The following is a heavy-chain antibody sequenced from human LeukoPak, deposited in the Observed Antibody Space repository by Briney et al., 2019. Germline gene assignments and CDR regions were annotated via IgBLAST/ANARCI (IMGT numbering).Heavy chain of an antibody. Sequence: ASVTVSFTVSGYTLTELSMHWVRQAPGKGLEWMGGFDPEDGETIYAQKFQGRVTMTEDTSTDTAYMELSSLRSEDTAVYYCASTNDGGVQPFDYWGQGTLVTVSS. J-gene: IGHJ4*02. D-gene: IGHD1-1*01. CDR2: FDPEDGET. CDR1: GYTLTELS. V-gene: IGHV1-24*01. CDR3: ASTNDGGVQPFDY.